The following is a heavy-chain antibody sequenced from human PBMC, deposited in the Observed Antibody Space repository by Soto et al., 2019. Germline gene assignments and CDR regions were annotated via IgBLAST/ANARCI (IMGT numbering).Heavy chain of an antibody. V-gene: IGHV3-53*01. Sequence: GGSLRLSCAASGFTVSSNYMSWVHQAPGKGLEWVSVTYSGGSTYYADSVKGRFTISRDNSKNTLYLQMNSLRAEDTAVYYCARDEYSSSSEYFQHWGQGTLVTVSS. CDR3: ARDEYSSSSEYFQH. CDR2: TYSGGST. CDR1: GFTVSSNY. J-gene: IGHJ1*01. D-gene: IGHD6-6*01.